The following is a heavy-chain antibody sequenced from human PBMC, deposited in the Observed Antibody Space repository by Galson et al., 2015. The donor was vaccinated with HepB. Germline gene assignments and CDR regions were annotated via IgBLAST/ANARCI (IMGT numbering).Heavy chain of an antibody. CDR3: SRRIVSHNGALDF. D-gene: IGHD2-21*01. Sequence: SLRLSCAASGFTFSDHYMDWARQTPEEGLEWVARIRDKAHSYTTEYAASVRGRFTISRDDSTNSVYLQMNSLKTEDTAVYYCSRRIVSHNGALDFWGRGTLVTVSS. V-gene: IGHV3-72*01. J-gene: IGHJ4*02. CDR1: GFTFSDHY. CDR2: IRDKAHSYTT.